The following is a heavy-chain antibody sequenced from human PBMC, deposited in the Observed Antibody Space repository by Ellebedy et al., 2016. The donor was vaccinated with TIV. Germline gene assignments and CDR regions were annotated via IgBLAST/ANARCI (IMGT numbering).Heavy chain of an antibody. J-gene: IGHJ4*02. Sequence: GASLKISCAASGFTFSSYGMHWVRQAPGKGLEWVAVIWYDGSNKYYADSVKGRFTISRDNSKNTRYLQMNSLRAEDTAVYYCARDQGSGRGAFDYWGQGTLVTVSS. CDR2: IWYDGSNK. CDR1: GFTFSSYG. CDR3: ARDQGSGRGAFDY. D-gene: IGHD6-19*01. V-gene: IGHV3-33*01.